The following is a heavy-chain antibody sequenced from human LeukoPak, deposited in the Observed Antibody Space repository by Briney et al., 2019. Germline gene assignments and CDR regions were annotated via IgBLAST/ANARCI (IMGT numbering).Heavy chain of an antibody. CDR2: IKQDGSEK. D-gene: IGHD2-2*01. J-gene: IGHJ4*02. CDR3: ARRSSRSFDY. Sequence: GGSLRLSCAASRFTFSSYWMTWVRQAPGKGLEWVANIKQDGSEKYYVGSVKGRFTISRDNTKNSLYLQMNSLRAEDTAVYYCARRSSRSFDYWGQGTLVTVSS. V-gene: IGHV3-7*02. CDR1: RFTFSSYW.